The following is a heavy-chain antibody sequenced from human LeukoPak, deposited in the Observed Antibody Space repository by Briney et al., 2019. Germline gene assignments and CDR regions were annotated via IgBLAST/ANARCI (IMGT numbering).Heavy chain of an antibody. CDR3: ARDEYRSRWLHP. CDR2: IKGDGSEK. Sequence: PGGSLRLSCAVSGFTFSSYWMSWVRLAPGKGLEWVANIKGDGSEKWYADSVKGRFTISRDNAQNSVHLQMNSLRAEDTAVYHCARDEYRSRWLHPWGQGTLVTVTS. V-gene: IGHV3-7*01. CDR1: GFTFSSYW. D-gene: IGHD5-24*01. J-gene: IGHJ5*02.